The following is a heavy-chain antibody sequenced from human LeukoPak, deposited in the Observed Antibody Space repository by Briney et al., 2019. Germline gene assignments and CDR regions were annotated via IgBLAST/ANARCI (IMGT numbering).Heavy chain of an antibody. Sequence: MTSETLSLTCTVSGGSISSGDYYWSWIRQPPEKGLEWIGYIYYSGSTYYNPSLKSRVTISVDTSKNQFSLKLSSVTAADTAVYYCARDLLNEGNHLDYWGQGTLVTVSS. CDR3: ARDLLNEGNHLDY. CDR1: GGSISSGDYY. V-gene: IGHV4-30-4*01. D-gene: IGHD4-23*01. J-gene: IGHJ4*02. CDR2: IYYSGST.